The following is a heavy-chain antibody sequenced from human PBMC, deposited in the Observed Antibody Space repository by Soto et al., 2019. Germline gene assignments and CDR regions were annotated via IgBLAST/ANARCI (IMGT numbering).Heavy chain of an antibody. CDR2: IYYSGST. CDR3: ARHSPTGTTIWDDALDI. D-gene: IGHD1-1*01. V-gene: IGHV4-59*08. CDR1: GGSISSYY. Sequence: QVQLQESGPGLVKPSETLSLTCTVSGGSISSYYWSWIRQPPGKGLEWIGYIYYSGSTNYNPSLKSRVTISVDTSKNQFSLKLSSVTAADTAVYYCARHSPTGTTIWDDALDIWGQGTMVTVSS. J-gene: IGHJ3*02.